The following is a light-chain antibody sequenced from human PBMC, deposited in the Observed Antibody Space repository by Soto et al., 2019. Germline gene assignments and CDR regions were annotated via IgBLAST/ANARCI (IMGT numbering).Light chain of an antibody. CDR2: KVS. CDR1: SSDVGGYNY. Sequence: QSALTQPASVSGSPGQSITISCTGTSSDVGGYNYVSWYQQHPGKAPKLIIYKVSNRPSGVSNRFSGSKSGNTASLTISGLQAEDEADYYCNSYTSSTTLVFGGGTKLTVL. CDR3: NSYTSSTTLV. J-gene: IGLJ2*01. V-gene: IGLV2-14*01.